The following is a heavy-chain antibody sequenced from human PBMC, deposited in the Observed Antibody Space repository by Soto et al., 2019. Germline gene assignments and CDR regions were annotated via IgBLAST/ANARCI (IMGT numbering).Heavy chain of an antibody. CDR3: AKGATMVRGVKYYYYGMDV. J-gene: IGHJ6*02. D-gene: IGHD3-10*01. V-gene: IGHV3-23*01. CDR2: ISGSGGST. Sequence: LRLSFAASGXTFSSYAMSWVRQAPGKGLEWVSAISGSGGSTYYADSVKGRFTISRDNSKNTLYLQMNSLRAEDTAVYYCAKGATMVRGVKYYYYGMDVWGQGTTVTVSS. CDR1: GXTFSSYA.